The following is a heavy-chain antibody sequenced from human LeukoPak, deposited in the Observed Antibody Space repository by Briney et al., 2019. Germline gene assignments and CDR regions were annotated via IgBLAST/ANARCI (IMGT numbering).Heavy chain of an antibody. CDR1: GYTFTSYG. CDR2: ISAYNGNT. J-gene: IGHJ6*03. D-gene: IGHD6-19*01. CDR3: ARVGAVAGTDYYYMDV. V-gene: IGHV1-18*01. Sequence: GASVKVSCKASGYTFTSYGINWVRQAPGQGLEWMGWISAYNGNTNYAQELQGRVTMTTDTSTTTAYMELRSLRSDDTAVYYCARVGAVAGTDYYYMDVWGKGTTVTVSS.